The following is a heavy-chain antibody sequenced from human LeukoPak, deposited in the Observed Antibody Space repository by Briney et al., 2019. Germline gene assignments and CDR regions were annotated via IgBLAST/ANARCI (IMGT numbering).Heavy chain of an antibody. V-gene: IGHV3-30*18. Sequence: GGSLRLSCAASGFTFSRYGMHWVRQAPGKGLEWVAVVSFEGSNKYYADSVKGRFTISRDDSKNTLSLQMNSLRAEDTAVYYCAKDMGYYYGSGSYPPENDYWGQGTLVTVSS. CDR2: VSFEGSNK. J-gene: IGHJ4*02. D-gene: IGHD3-10*01. CDR3: AKDMGYYYGSGSYPPENDY. CDR1: GFTFSRYG.